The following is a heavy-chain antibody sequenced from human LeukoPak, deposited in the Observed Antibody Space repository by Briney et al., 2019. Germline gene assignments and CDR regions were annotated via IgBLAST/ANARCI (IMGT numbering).Heavy chain of an antibody. Sequence: PGGSLRLSCAASGFTFSSYGMHWVRQAPGKGLEWVAFIRYDGSNKYYADSVKGRFTISRDNAKNSLYLQMNGLRAEDTAAYYCMRGATDTTRWFDPWGQGTLVTVSS. J-gene: IGHJ5*02. CDR2: IRYDGSNK. D-gene: IGHD1-7*01. CDR3: MRGATDTTRWFDP. V-gene: IGHV3-30*02. CDR1: GFTFSSYG.